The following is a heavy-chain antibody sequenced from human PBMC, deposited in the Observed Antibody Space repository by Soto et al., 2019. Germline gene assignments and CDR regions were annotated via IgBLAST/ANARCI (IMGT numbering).Heavy chain of an antibody. CDR2: ISAYNGNT. CDR1: GYTFTSYG. Sequence: GASVKVSCKASGYTFTSYGISWVRQAPGQGLEWMGWISAYNGNTKYSQKFQGRVTITRDTSASTAYMELSSLRSEDTAVYYCARPISNYYGSGSYNHWGQGTLVTVSS. V-gene: IGHV1-18*01. J-gene: IGHJ5*02. CDR3: ARPISNYYGSGSYNH. D-gene: IGHD3-10*01.